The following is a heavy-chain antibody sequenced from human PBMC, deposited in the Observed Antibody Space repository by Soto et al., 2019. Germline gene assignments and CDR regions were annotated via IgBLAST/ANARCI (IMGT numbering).Heavy chain of an antibody. V-gene: IGHV3-7*01. Sequence: CSLGLGCAACGLRFCSSWMSWFLQAPGKGLEWVANVKYDGSQTYYVGSVKGRFTISRDNAKNSPYLQMNSLRAEDTAVYYCTRDFQGPLDYGMDVWGQGTTVTVSS. CDR2: VKYDGSQT. CDR3: TRDFQGPLDYGMDV. J-gene: IGHJ6*01. D-gene: IGHD1-1*01. CDR1: GLRFCSSW.